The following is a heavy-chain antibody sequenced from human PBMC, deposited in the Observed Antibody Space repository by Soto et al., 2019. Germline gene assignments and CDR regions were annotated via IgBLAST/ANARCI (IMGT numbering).Heavy chain of an antibody. CDR3: AKDIVGATHDY. CDR1: GFTFSSYG. V-gene: IGHV3-30*18. Sequence: GGSLRLSCAASGFTFSSYGMHWVRQAPGKGLEWVAVISYDGSNKYYADSVKGRFTISRDNSKNTLYLQMNSLGAEDTAVYYCAKDIVGATHDYWGQGTLVTVSS. J-gene: IGHJ4*02. CDR2: ISYDGSNK. D-gene: IGHD1-26*01.